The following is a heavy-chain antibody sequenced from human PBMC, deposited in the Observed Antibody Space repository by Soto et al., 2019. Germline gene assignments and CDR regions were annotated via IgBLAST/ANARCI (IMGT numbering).Heavy chain of an antibody. V-gene: IGHV1-2*02. CDR1: GYTFTGYY. CDR2: INPNSGGT. D-gene: IGHD2-15*01. J-gene: IGHJ5*02. Sequence: GASVKVSCKASGYTFTGYYMHWVRQAPGQGLEWMGWINPNSGGTNYAQKFQGRVTMTRDTSISTAYMELSRLRSDDTAVYYCAREGYCSGGSCYEIDDNWFDPWGQGTLVTVPQ. CDR3: AREGYCSGGSCYEIDDNWFDP.